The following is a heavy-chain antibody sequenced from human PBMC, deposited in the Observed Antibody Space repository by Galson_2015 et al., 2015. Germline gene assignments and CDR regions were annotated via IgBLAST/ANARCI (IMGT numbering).Heavy chain of an antibody. Sequence: SLRLSCAASGFTFSSYGMHWVRQAPGKGLEWVAVIWDDGSNKYYADSVKGRFTISRDNAKNSLYLQMNSLRAEDTALYYCAKGMTTGKMGWFDPWGQCNRVT. J-gene: IGHJ5*02. CDR2: IWDDGSNK. CDR1: GFTFSSYG. D-gene: IGHD4-17*01. CDR3: AKGMTTGKMGWFDP. V-gene: IGHV3-33*03.